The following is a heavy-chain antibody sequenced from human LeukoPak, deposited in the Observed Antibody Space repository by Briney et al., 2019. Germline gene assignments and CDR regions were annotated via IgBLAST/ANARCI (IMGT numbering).Heavy chain of an antibody. D-gene: IGHD6-19*01. V-gene: IGHV4-59*01. CDR3: VRGWAGSGTHYFDY. Sequence: SETLSLTCTVSGGSISSYYWSWIRQPPGKGLEWIGYIYYSGSTKYNLSLKSRVTISVDTSKNQFSLKLSSVTAADTAVHYCVRGWAGSGTHYFDYWGQGLLVTVSS. CDR2: IYYSGST. CDR1: GGSISSYY. J-gene: IGHJ4*02.